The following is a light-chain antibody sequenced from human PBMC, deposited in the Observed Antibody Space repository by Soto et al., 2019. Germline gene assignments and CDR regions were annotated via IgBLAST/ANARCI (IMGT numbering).Light chain of an antibody. Sequence: QPALTQPASVSGSPGQSINISCTGTSGDIGSYNRVSWYQQHPGKAPKLIIYEVTDRPSGVSNRFSGSKSGNTASLTISGLQAEGEAEYYCSSYTNINTRACVFGTGTKVTVL. CDR2: EVT. CDR3: SSYTNINTRACV. J-gene: IGLJ1*01. V-gene: IGLV2-14*01. CDR1: SGDIGSYNR.